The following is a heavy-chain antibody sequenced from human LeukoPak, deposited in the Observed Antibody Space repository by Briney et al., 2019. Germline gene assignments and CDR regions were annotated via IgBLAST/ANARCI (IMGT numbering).Heavy chain of an antibody. CDR2: IYYSGST. Sequence: SETLSLTCTVSGGSISSGGYYWSWIRQHPGKGLEWIGYIYYSGSTYYNPSLKSRVTISVDTSKNQFSLKLSSVTAADTAVYYCARLRNYYDSSGYDYWGQGTLVTVSS. CDR1: GGSISSGGYY. J-gene: IGHJ4*02. CDR3: ARLRNYYDSSGYDY. D-gene: IGHD3-22*01. V-gene: IGHV4-31*03.